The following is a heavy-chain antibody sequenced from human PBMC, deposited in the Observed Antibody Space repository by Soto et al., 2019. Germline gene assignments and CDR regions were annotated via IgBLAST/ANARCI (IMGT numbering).Heavy chain of an antibody. CDR3: ARGLSKTFMVRGVRERYNWFDP. V-gene: IGHV1-8*01. Sequence: ASVKVSCKASGYTFTSYDINWVRQATGQGLEWMGWMNPNSGNTGYAQKFQGRVTMTRNTSISTAYMELSSLRSEDTAVYYCARGLSKTFMVRGVRERYNWFDPWGQGTLVTVSS. CDR1: GYTFTSYD. CDR2: MNPNSGNT. D-gene: IGHD3-10*01. J-gene: IGHJ5*02.